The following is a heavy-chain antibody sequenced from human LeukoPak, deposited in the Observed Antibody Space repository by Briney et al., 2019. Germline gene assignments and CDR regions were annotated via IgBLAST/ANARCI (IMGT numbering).Heavy chain of an antibody. CDR2: IKSKTDGGTT. J-gene: IGHJ4*02. D-gene: IGHD2-2*01. Sequence: GGSLRLSCAASVFTFSNACMSWLRHARGRGLEWVGRIKSKTDGGTTDYAAALKGRFTIPRHDLKNTPYLQMNSLKTEDTAVYYCTTDQGYCSSTSCFDYWGQGTLVTVSS. V-gene: IGHV3-15*01. CDR1: VFTFSNAC. CDR3: TTDQGYCSSTSCFDY.